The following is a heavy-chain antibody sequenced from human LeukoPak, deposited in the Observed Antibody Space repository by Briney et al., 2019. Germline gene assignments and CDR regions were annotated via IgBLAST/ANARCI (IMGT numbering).Heavy chain of an antibody. D-gene: IGHD3-22*01. J-gene: IGHJ4*02. CDR1: GFTFSSYS. Sequence: GGSLRLSCAASGFTFSSYSMNWVRQAPGKGLEWVSSISSSSSYIYYADSVKGRFTISRDNAKNSLYLQMNSLRAEVTAVYYCALDYYDSSGYRFDYWGQGTLVTVSS. V-gene: IGHV3-21*01. CDR3: ALDYYDSSGYRFDY. CDR2: ISSSSSYI.